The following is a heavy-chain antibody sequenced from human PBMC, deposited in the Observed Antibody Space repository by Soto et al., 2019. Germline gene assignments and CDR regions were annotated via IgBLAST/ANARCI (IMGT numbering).Heavy chain of an antibody. V-gene: IGHV3-23*01. Sequence: GGSLRLSWAASGFTFSSYAMSWVRQAPGKGLEWVSAISGSGGSTYYADSVKGRFTISRDNSKNTLYLQMNSLRAEDTAVYYCAKDGGYSYGYSPRYYYGMDVWGQGTTVTVSS. CDR2: ISGSGGST. CDR3: AKDGGYSYGYSPRYYYGMDV. J-gene: IGHJ6*02. D-gene: IGHD5-18*01. CDR1: GFTFSSYA.